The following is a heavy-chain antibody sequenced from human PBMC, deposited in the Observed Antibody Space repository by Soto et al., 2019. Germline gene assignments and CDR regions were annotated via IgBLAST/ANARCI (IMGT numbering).Heavy chain of an antibody. V-gene: IGHV4-59*01. CDR3: ARDHAYGDYFDY. D-gene: IGHD4-17*01. CDR2: IYYSGST. J-gene: IGHJ4*02. Sequence: QVQLQESGPGLVKPSETLSLTYTVSGGSISSYYWSWIRQPPGKGLEWIGYIYYSGSTDYNPSLKSRVTISVDTSKNQFSLKLSSVTAADTAVYYCARDHAYGDYFDYWGQGTLVTVSS. CDR1: GGSISSYY.